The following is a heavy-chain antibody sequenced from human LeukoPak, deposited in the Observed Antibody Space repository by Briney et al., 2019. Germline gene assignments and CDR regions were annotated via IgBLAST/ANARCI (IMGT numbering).Heavy chain of an antibody. CDR3: ARAVSRLQQLVLDY. V-gene: IGHV1-2*02. CDR1: GYTFTDYY. D-gene: IGHD6-13*01. J-gene: IGHJ4*02. CDR2: INPNSGGT. Sequence: ASVKVSCKSSGYTFTDYYMHWVRQAPGQGLEWMGWINPNSGGTNYAQKFQGRVTMTRDTSISTAYMELSRLRSDDTAVYYCARAVSRLQQLVLDYWGQGTLVTVSS.